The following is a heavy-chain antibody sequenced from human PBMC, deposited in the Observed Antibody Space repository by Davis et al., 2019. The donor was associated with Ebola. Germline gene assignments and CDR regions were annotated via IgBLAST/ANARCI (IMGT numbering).Heavy chain of an antibody. V-gene: IGHV3-33*08. D-gene: IGHD3-3*01. Sequence: GESLKISCAASGFTFSSYAMHWVRQAPGKGLDWVAVIWSDGIHKWYADSVKGRFTISRDNSRNTLFLQMNSLRVEDTAVYYCARVHYDFWPVNGPWGQGTLVTVSS. CDR1: GFTFSSYA. CDR3: ARVHYDFWPVNGP. J-gene: IGHJ5*02. CDR2: IWSDGIHK.